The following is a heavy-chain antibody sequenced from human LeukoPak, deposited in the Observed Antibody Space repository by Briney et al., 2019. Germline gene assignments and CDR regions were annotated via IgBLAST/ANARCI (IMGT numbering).Heavy chain of an antibody. V-gene: IGHV3-49*04. Sequence: GGSLRLSCAASGFTFSSYGMSWVRQAPGKGLEWVGFIRSETYGGTTQYAASVKGRFTISRDDSRSIAYLQMNSLKTEDTAVYYCTSQLQLLTFFDYWGQGTLVTVSS. CDR1: GFTFSSYG. CDR2: IRSETYGGTT. J-gene: IGHJ4*02. D-gene: IGHD6-13*01. CDR3: TSQLQLLTFFDY.